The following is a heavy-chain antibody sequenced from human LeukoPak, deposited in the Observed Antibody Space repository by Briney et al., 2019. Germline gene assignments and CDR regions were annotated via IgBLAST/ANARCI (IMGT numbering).Heavy chain of an antibody. J-gene: IGHJ4*02. V-gene: IGHV4-38-2*02. Sequence: SETLSLTCTVSGYSISSGYYWGWIRQPPGKGLEWIGSIYHSGRTFYNPSLKSRVTISVDTSKNQFSLKLTSVTAADTAVYYCARHPDLDYWGQGTLVTVSA. CDR2: IYHSGRT. CDR3: ARHPDLDY. D-gene: IGHD1-14*01. CDR1: GYSISSGYY.